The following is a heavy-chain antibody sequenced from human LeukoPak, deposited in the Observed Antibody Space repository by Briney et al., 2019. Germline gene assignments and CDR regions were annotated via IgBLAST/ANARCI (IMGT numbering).Heavy chain of an antibody. Sequence: ASVKVSCKASGYTFTSDDMNWVRQATGQGLEWMGWMNPNSGNTGYAQKFQGRVTMTRNTSISTAYMELSSLRSEDTAVYYCARAPIGRYCSGGSCYLNLYYFDYWGQGTLVTVSS. CDR2: MNPNSGNT. D-gene: IGHD2-15*01. CDR3: ARAPIGRYCSGGSCYLNLYYFDY. CDR1: GYTFTSDD. V-gene: IGHV1-8*01. J-gene: IGHJ4*02.